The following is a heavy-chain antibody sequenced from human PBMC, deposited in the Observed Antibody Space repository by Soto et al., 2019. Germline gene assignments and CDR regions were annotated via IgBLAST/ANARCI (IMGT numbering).Heavy chain of an antibody. V-gene: IGHV1-69*01. D-gene: IGHD6-6*01. CDR2: IIPIFGTA. CDR1: GGTFRSYA. CDR3: ARGIAARPPYYYGMDV. J-gene: IGHJ6*02. Sequence: SVKVSCKASGGTFRSYAISWVRQAPGQGLEWMGGIIPIFGTANYAQKFQGRVTITADESTSTAYMELSSLRSEDTAVYYCARGIAARPPYYYGMDVWGQGTTVTVSS.